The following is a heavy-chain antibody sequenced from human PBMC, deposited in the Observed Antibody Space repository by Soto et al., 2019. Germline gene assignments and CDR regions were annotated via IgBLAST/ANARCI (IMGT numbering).Heavy chain of an antibody. D-gene: IGHD3-10*01. V-gene: IGHV2-5*01. Sequence: SGPTLVNPTQTLTLTCTFSGFSLSTSGVGVGWIRQPPGKALEWLALIYWNDDKRYSPSLKSRLTITKDTSKNQVVLTMTNMDPVDTATYYCALLNYYYGSGSPMWFDPWGQGTLVTVSS. CDR1: GFSLSTSGVG. CDR2: IYWNDDK. J-gene: IGHJ5*02. CDR3: ALLNYYYGSGSPMWFDP.